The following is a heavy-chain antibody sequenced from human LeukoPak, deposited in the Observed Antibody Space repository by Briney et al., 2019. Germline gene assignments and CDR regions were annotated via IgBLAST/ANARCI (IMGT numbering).Heavy chain of an antibody. V-gene: IGHV4-59*06. CDR2: IYYSGST. D-gene: IGHD6-13*01. CDR3: SSWFDLGAFDI. CDR1: GGSISSYY. J-gene: IGHJ3*02. Sequence: PSETLSLTCTVSGGSISSYYWSWIRQPPGKGLEWIGYIYYSGSTYYNPSLKSRVTISVDTSKNQFSLKLSSVTAADTAVYYCSSWFDLGAFDIWGQGTMVTVSS.